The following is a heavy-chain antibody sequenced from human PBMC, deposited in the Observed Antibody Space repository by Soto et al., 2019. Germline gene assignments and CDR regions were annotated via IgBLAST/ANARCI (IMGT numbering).Heavy chain of an antibody. J-gene: IGHJ6*02. CDR3: ARPREAGKYYYGVDV. V-gene: IGHV5-51*01. CDR2: IYPGDSDT. CDR1: GYSFTSYW. Sequence: PGESLKISCRGSGYSFTSYWIGWVRQMPGKGLEWMGIIYPGDSDTRYSPSFQGQVTISADKSISTAYLQWSSLKASDTAMYYCARPREAGKYYYGVDVWGQGTTVTAP. D-gene: IGHD6-19*01.